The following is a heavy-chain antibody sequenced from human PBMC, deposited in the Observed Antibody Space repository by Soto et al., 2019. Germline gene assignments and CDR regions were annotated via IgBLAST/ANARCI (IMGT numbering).Heavy chain of an antibody. D-gene: IGHD3-3*01. J-gene: IGHJ4*02. V-gene: IGHV3-30*18. CDR3: AKGPDYDFWSGYYIKDYSFDS. CDR2: ISYDGSNK. Sequence: PGGSLRLSCAASGFTFSSYGMHWVRQAPGKGLEWVAVISYDGSNKYYADSVKGRFTISRGNSKNTLYLQMNSLRAEDTAVYYCAKGPDYDFWSGYYIKDYSFDSWGQGPLVTVSS. CDR1: GFTFSSYG.